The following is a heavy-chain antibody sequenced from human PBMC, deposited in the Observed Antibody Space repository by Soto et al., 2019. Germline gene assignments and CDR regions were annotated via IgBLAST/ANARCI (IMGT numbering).Heavy chain of an antibody. CDR2: ISGYNGNT. V-gene: IGHV1-18*01. CDR1: GYTFTSYG. J-gene: IGHJ4*02. CDR3: ARGRITIFGVADLIDY. D-gene: IGHD3-3*01. Sequence: ASVKVSCKTSGYTFTSYGFTWVQQAPGQGLEWMGWISGYNGNTNYAQNVQGRVSMTTDPSTSTAYMELRSLRSDDTAVYYCARGRITIFGVADLIDYWGQGTVVTVSS.